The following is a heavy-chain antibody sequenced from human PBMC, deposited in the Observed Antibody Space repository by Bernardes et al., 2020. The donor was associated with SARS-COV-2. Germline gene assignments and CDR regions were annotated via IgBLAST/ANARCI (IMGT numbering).Heavy chain of an antibody. CDR2: IFHSGNT. CDR3: AREGYYDSSGYYHHDAFDI. Sequence: SETLSLTCTVSGGSVSSYYWSWIRQPPGKGLDWIGYIFHSGNTNYNPSLKSRLTISVDTSKNQFSLKLSSATAADTAVYYCAREGYYDSSGYYHHDAFDIWGQGKMVTVSS. D-gene: IGHD3-22*01. J-gene: IGHJ3*02. V-gene: IGHV4-59*02. CDR1: GGSVSSYY.